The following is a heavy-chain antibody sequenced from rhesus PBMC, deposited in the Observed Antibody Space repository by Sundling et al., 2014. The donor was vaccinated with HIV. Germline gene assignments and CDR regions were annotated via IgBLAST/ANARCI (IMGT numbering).Heavy chain of an antibody. CDR2: INGNTGST. D-gene: IGHD1-44*02. J-gene: IGHJ4*01. V-gene: IGHV4-80*01. CDR1: GASISSYW. CDR3: AIEGVT. Sequence: QVQLQESGPGLVKPSETLSLTCTVSGASISSYWWSWIRQPPGKGLEWIGEINGNTGSTKYNPSLKSRVTISRDTSKNRFSLKLSSVTAADTAVYYCAIEGVTWGQGVLVTVSS.